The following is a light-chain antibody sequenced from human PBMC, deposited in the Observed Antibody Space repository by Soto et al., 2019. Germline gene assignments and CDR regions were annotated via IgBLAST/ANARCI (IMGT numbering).Light chain of an antibody. J-gene: IGKJ5*01. CDR1: QNINSD. CDR2: GAS. V-gene: IGKV3D-15*01. CDR3: QNYSSWPTP. Sequence: EIVMTQSPATLSVSPGESATLSCRASQNINSDLAWYVQKPGQAPRRVIYGASTWGTDVPPRFTVGGCGTECTLTTSGLRSQYFAVVYRQNYSSWPTPFGPGTRL.